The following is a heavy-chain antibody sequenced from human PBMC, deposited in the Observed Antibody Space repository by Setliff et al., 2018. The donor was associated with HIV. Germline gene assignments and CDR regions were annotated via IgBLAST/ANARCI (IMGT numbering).Heavy chain of an antibody. CDR3: ASTFDYGHSRYPFDY. CDR2: VSAYNGNT. D-gene: IGHD4-17*01. V-gene: IGHV1-18*01. CDR1: GYTFTSYA. J-gene: IGHJ4*02. Sequence: ASVMVSCKASGYTFTSYAISWARQAPGQGLEWMGWVSAYNGNTNDAQKFQGRVTMTTDRSTSTAYLDLSSLRSDDTAVYYCASTFDYGHSRYPFDYWGQGTLVTGS.